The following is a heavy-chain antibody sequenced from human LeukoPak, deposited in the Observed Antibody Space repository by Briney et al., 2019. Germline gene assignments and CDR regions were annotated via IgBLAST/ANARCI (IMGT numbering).Heavy chain of an antibody. D-gene: IGHD3-22*01. CDR1: GGSISSGDYS. Sequence: SETLSLTCAVSGGSISSGDYSWSWIRQPPGKGLEWIGYIFYSGSTYYNPSLKSRVSMSVDTSKNQFSLKLRSVTAADTAVYYCARERDFYDSSGSPSYWGQGTLVIVSS. CDR3: ARERDFYDSSGSPSY. CDR2: IFYSGST. J-gene: IGHJ4*02. V-gene: IGHV4-30-4*07.